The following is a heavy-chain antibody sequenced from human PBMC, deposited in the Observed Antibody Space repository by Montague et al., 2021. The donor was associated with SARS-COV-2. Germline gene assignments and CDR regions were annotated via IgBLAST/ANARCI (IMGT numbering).Heavy chain of an antibody. J-gene: IGHJ4*02. V-gene: IGHV2-70*11. CDR1: GFSLSTSGMC. D-gene: IGHD3-9*01. Sequence: PALVKPTQTLTLTCTFSGFSLSTSGMCVSWIRQPPGKALEWLARIDWDDDKYYSTSLKTRLTISKDTSKNQVVLTMTNMDPVDTATYYCARIRYDILTGYQTLFDYWGQGTLVTVS. CDR3: ARIRYDILTGYQTLFDY. CDR2: IDWDDDK.